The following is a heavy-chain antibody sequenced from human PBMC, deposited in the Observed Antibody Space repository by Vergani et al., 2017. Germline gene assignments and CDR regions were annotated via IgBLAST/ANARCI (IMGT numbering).Heavy chain of an antibody. CDR3: ARDGQRISLGQMGRGVWPGYGYMDV. Sequence: QVQLVESGGGVVQPGTSMRLSCAASGFTFRSYAIHWVRQAPGKGLEWVAIIASDGSNQFYAGSVKGRFTISRDNSKNTLSLQMNSLRPEDTAVYYCARDGQRISLGQMGRGVWPGYGYMDVWGKGTTVTVSS. CDR2: IASDGSNQ. CDR1: GFTFRSYA. J-gene: IGHJ6*03. V-gene: IGHV3-30*03. D-gene: IGHD3-10*01.